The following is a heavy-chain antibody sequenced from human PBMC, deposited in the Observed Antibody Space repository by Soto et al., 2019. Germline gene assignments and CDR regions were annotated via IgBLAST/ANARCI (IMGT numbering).Heavy chain of an antibody. D-gene: IGHD1-26*01. J-gene: IGHJ6*02. CDR3: ARTRGYYYYYGMDV. CDR2: IWYDGSNK. CDR1: GFTFSSYG. Sequence: GGSLRLSCAASGFTFSSYGMHWVRQAPGKGLEWVEVIWYDGSNKYYADSVKGRFTISRDNSKNTLYLQMNSLRAEDTAVYYCARTRGYYYYYGMDVWGQGTTVTVSS. V-gene: IGHV3-33*01.